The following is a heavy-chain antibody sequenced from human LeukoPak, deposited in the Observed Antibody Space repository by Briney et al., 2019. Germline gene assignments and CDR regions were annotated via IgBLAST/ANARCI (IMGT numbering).Heavy chain of an antibody. CDR3: AELGITMIGGV. CDR2: ISSSGSTI. D-gene: IGHD3-10*02. Sequence: GGALRLSFAASGFTLINYEMNWVRQAPGKGGEGVSYISSSGSTIYYADSVKGRFTISRDNAKNSLYLQMNSLRAEDTAVYYCAELGITMIGGVWGKGTTVTISS. J-gene: IGHJ6*04. V-gene: IGHV3-48*03. CDR1: GFTLINYE.